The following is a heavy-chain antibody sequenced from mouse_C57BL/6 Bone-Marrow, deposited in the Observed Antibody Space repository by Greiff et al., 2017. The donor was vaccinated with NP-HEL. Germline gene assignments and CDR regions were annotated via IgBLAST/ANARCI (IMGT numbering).Heavy chain of an antibody. J-gene: IGHJ3*01. V-gene: IGHV1-74*01. CDR3: GILCGLRRAWFAY. Sequence: QVQLQQPGAELVKPGASVKVSCKASGYTFTSYWMHWVKQRPGQGLEWIGRIHPSDSDTNYNQKFKGKATLTVDKSSSTAYMQLSSLTSEDSAVYYCGILCGLRRAWFAYWGQGTLVTVSA. CDR2: IHPSDSDT. CDR1: GYTFTSYW. D-gene: IGHD2-4*01.